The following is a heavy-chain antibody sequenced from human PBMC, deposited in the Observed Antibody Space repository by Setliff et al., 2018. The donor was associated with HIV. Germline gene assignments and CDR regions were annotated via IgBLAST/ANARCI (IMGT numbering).Heavy chain of an antibody. CDR1: GDSITSGHFY. J-gene: IGHJ5*02. V-gene: IGHV4-39*01. CDR3: ARPHSGRGGGAYFDP. D-gene: IGHD6-19*01. Sequence: PSETLSLTCTVSGDSITSGHFYWGWIRQAPGKGLEWIGNILDGRVTFFNPSLRGRVTIAVDASKNQVSLNLRSVTAADSAVYHCARPHSGRGGGAYFDPWCQGILVTVSS. CDR2: ILDGRVT.